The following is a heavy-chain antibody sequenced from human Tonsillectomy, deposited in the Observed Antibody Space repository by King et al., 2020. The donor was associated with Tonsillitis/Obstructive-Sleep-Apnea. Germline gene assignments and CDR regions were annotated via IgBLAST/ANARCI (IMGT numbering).Heavy chain of an antibody. CDR2: ISSSSSTL. CDR1: GFTFSSYS. D-gene: IGHD3-3*01. CDR3: ARGTYYDFWSGYYVYYYYMDV. J-gene: IGHJ6*03. V-gene: IGHV3-48*02. Sequence: VQLVESGGGLVQPGGSLRLSCAASGFTFSSYSMNWVRQAPGKGLEWVSYISSSSSTLYYADSVKGRFTISRDNAKNSLYLQMNSLRDEDTAVDYCARGTYYDFWSGYYVYYYYMDVWGKGTTVTVSS.